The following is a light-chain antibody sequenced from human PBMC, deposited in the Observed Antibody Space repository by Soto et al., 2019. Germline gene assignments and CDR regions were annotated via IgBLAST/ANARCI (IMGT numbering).Light chain of an antibody. J-gene: IGKJ3*01. CDR3: QQRSI. V-gene: IGKV3-11*01. CDR1: QSVSNS. Sequence: EIVLTQSPATLSLSPGERVTLSCRASQSVSNSLAWYQQKPGQAPRLLIYDASNRATGIPARFSGSGSGTDFTLTISSLEPEDFAVYYCQQRSIFGPGTKVDIK. CDR2: DAS.